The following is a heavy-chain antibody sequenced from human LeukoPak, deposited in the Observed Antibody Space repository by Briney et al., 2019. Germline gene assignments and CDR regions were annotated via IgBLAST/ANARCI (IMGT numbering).Heavy chain of an antibody. Sequence: PGGSLRLSCAPSGFTVSSNYMSWVRQAPGKGLEWVSVTYSNGRTYYADSVKGRFTISRDISKNTLYLQMNSLKTEDTAVYYCTTDGVGVEGATYDDWGQGTLVSVSS. CDR1: GFTVSSNY. CDR3: TTDGVGVEGATYDD. J-gene: IGHJ4*02. D-gene: IGHD1-26*01. CDR2: TYSNGRT. V-gene: IGHV3-53*01.